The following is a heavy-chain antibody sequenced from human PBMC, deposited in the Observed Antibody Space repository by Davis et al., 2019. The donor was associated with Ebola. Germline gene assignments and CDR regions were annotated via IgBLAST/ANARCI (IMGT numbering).Heavy chain of an antibody. CDR3: ARGNGDNLEWLLSYYYGMDV. Sequence: MPSETLSLTCAVYGGSFSGYYWSWIRQPPGKGLEWIGEINLSGSTNYNPSLKSRVTISVDTSKNQFSLKLSSVTAADTAVYYCARGNGDNLEWLLSYYYGMDVWGQGTTVTVSS. J-gene: IGHJ6*02. CDR2: INLSGST. D-gene: IGHD3-3*01. CDR1: GGSFSGYY. V-gene: IGHV4-34*01.